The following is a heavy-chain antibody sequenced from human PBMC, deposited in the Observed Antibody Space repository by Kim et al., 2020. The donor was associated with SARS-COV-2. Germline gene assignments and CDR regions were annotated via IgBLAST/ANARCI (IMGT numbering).Heavy chain of an antibody. Sequence: YAASVTGRFIISRDNSRTTLFLQLNSLRAEDTALYYCARESSRRADYWGQGTLVTVSS. J-gene: IGHJ4*02. V-gene: IGHV3-23*01. CDR3: ARESSRRADY. D-gene: IGHD2-2*01.